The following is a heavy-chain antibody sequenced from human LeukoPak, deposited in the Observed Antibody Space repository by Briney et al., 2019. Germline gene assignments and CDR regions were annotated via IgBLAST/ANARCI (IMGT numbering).Heavy chain of an antibody. CDR1: GGSISSYS. CDR2: IYYSGGT. Sequence: SETLSLTCTVSGGSISSYSWSWIRQPPGKGLEWIGYIYYSGGTNYNPSVKSRVTISIDTSKKQFSLKLSSVTAADTAVYYCARASIPNYYYYYMDVWGKGTTVTVSS. CDR3: ARASIPNYYYYYMDV. J-gene: IGHJ6*03. V-gene: IGHV4-59*01.